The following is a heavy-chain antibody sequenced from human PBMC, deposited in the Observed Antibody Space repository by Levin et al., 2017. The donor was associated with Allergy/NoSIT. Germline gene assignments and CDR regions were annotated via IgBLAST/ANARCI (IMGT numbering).Heavy chain of an antibody. CDR1: GFTFSSFS. Sequence: GESLKISCRASGFTFSSFSMSWVRQAPGKGLEWVSTISYSGTSTHYADFVKGRVAISRDNSKNTLYLQMNSLRAEDTATYYGAKGGDTYSSGWDGDFDYWGQGSLVTVSS. J-gene: IGHJ4*02. V-gene: IGHV3-23*01. CDR2: ISYSGTST. D-gene: IGHD6-19*01. CDR3: AKGGDTYSSGWDGDFDY.